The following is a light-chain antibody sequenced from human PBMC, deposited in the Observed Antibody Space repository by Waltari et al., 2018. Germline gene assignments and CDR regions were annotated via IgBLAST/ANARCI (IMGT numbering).Light chain of an antibody. V-gene: IGKV1-5*03. CDR1: QSIDSW. J-gene: IGKJ1*01. Sequence: DIQMTQSPSTLSASVGDRVTITCRASQSIDSWLAWYQQRPGKVPKPLIYKASSLESGVPSRFSGSGSGTEFTLTISSLQPDDFATYYCQHYKTSSRTFGQGTKVEI. CDR3: QHYKTSSRT. CDR2: KAS.